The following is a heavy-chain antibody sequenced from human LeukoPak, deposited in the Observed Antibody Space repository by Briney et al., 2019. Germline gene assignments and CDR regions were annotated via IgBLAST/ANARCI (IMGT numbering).Heavy chain of an antibody. J-gene: IGHJ4*02. CDR3: ARQPTVNRGAVASNFDY. CDR2: VYYAGNT. Sequence: SETLSLTCTVSGALFSSTIHYWAWIRQPPGKGLGWIGSVYYAGNTYYNASFQNRVTISMDTSKNQFSLRLSTMSATDTAVYFCARQPTVNRGAVASNFDYWGQGTLVTVSS. D-gene: IGHD6-19*01. CDR1: GALFSSTIHY. V-gene: IGHV4-39*01.